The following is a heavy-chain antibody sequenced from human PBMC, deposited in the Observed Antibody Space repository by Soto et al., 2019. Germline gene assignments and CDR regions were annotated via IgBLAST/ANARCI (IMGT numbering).Heavy chain of an antibody. Sequence: PSETLSLTCAVSGYSISSGYYWGWIRQPPGKGLEWIGSIYHSGSTYYNPSLKSRVTISVDTSKNQFSLKLSSVTAADTAVYYCARMDTAMVHYWGQGTLVTVSS. J-gene: IGHJ4*02. CDR2: IYHSGST. D-gene: IGHD5-18*01. CDR3: ARMDTAMVHY. V-gene: IGHV4-38-2*01. CDR1: GYSISSGYY.